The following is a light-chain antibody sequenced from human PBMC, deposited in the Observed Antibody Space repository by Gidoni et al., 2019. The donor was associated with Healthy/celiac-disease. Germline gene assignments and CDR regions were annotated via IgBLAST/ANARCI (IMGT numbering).Light chain of an antibody. CDR2: LGS. CDR1: QSLLHSNGYNY. CDR3: MQALQTPIT. V-gene: IGKV2-28*01. Sequence: EIVMTQSPLSLPVTPGEPASIPCRSSQSLLHSNGYNYLDWYLQKPGQSPQLLIYLGSNRASGVPDRFSGSGSGTDFTLKISIVEAEDVGVYYCMQALQTPITFGQGTRLEIK. J-gene: IGKJ5*01.